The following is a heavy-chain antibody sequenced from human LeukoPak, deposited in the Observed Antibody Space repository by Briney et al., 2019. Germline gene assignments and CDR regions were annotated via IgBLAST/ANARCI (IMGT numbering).Heavy chain of an antibody. CDR1: GFSLTSNGVG. CDR3: AHAPGMTKFDY. J-gene: IGHJ4*02. Sequence: SGPTLVKPTQTLTLTCTFSGFSLTSNGVGVGWIRQPPGKALEWLALIYWDDDKRYSPSLKSRLTITKDTSKNQVVLRMTNMDPVDTATYYCAHAPGMTKFDYWGQGTLVTVSP. CDR2: IYWDDDK. D-gene: IGHD1-14*01. V-gene: IGHV2-5*02.